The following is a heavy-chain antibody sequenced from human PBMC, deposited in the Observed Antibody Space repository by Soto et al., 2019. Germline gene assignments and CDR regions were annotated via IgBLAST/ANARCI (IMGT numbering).Heavy chain of an antibody. CDR2: IYTDGSTK. J-gene: IGHJ4*02. D-gene: IGHD6-6*01. CDR1: GCVVSGDG. V-gene: IGHV3-74*01. CDR3: PRDRPGPQHYFDY. Sequence: GGSVRLSGAASGCVVSGDGRHCVRQAPGKGLVWVSAIYTDGSTKSYADSVKGRFTISRDNAKNTVYLQMNSLRAEDTAVYYCPRDRPGPQHYFDYWGQGNIVTVPS.